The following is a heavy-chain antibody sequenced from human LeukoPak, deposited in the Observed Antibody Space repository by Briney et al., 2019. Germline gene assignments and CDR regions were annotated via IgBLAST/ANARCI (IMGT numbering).Heavy chain of an antibody. V-gene: IGHV3-7*01. CDR2: IKQDGSEK. D-gene: IGHD6-13*01. CDR1: GFTFSSYS. CDR3: ARSSSWLYYYYYGMDV. J-gene: IGHJ6*02. Sequence: GGSLRLPCAASGFTFSSYSMNWVRQAPGKGLEWVANIKQDGSEKYYVDSVKGRFTISRDNAKNSLYLQMNSLRAEDTAVYYCARSSSWLYYYYYGMDVWGQGTTVTVSS.